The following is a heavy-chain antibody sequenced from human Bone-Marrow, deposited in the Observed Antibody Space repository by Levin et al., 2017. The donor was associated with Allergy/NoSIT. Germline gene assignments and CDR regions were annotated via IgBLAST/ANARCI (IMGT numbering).Heavy chain of an antibody. CDR3: ARDNEGSGGSWYFDL. Sequence: SETLSLTCAVSGYSFSSGYYWGWIRRPPGKGLEWIASIYHTGNIYYNPSLKSRVTISVDTSKNHFSLKLSSVTAADTAVYYCARDNEGSGGSWYFDLWGRGTLVTVSS. CDR2: IYHTGNI. CDR1: GYSFSSGYY. J-gene: IGHJ2*01. V-gene: IGHV4-38-2*02. D-gene: IGHD2-15*01.